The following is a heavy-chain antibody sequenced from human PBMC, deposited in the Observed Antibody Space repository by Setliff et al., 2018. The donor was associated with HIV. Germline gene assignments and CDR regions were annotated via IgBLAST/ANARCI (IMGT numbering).Heavy chain of an antibody. Sequence: GGSLRLSCAASGLTFSSYWMSWVRKAPGKGLEWMANIKEDGSEKYYVDSVKGRFTISRENRKNSLHLQMNSLRAEETAVYYCARGEPSILVVPAAFFDYWGQGTLVTVSS. CDR3: ARGEPSILVVPAAFFDY. J-gene: IGHJ4*02. D-gene: IGHD2-2*01. V-gene: IGHV3-7*01. CDR1: GLTFSSYW. CDR2: IKEDGSEK.